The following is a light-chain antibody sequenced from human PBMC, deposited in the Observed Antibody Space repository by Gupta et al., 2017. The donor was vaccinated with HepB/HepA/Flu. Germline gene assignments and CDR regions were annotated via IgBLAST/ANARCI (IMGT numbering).Light chain of an antibody. V-gene: IGKV1-39*01. Sequence: DIQMTQSPSSLSASVGDRVTITCRASQSISSYLNWYQQKPGKAPKLLIYAASSLQSGVPSRFSGSGSGTDFTLTISILQPEDFATYYCQQRDSTPWTFGQGTKVEIK. CDR1: QSISSY. CDR2: AAS. J-gene: IGKJ1*01. CDR3: QQRDSTPWT.